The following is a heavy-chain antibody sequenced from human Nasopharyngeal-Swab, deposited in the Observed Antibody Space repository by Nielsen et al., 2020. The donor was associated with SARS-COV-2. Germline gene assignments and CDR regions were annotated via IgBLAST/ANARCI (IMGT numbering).Heavy chain of an antibody. J-gene: IGHJ5*02. Sequence: GESLKISCAASGFTFSDYYMSWIRQAPGKGLEWVSYISSSSSYTNYADSVKGRFTISRDNAKNSLYLQMNSLRAEDTAVYYCARWNNWFDPWGQGTLVTVSS. CDR1: GFTFSDYY. D-gene: IGHD1-1*01. V-gene: IGHV3-11*06. CDR3: ARWNNWFDP. CDR2: ISSSSSYT.